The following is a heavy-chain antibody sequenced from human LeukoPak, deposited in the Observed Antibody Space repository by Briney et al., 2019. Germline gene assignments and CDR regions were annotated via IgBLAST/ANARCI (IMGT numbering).Heavy chain of an antibody. CDR3: ARDIPSELVVAFDI. V-gene: IGHV4-4*07. Sequence: SETLSLTCTVSGGSISSYYWSWIRQPAGKGLEWIGRIYTSGSTNYNPSLKSRVTISVDTSKNQFSLKLSSVTAADTAVYYCARDIPSELVVAFDIWGQGTMVTVSS. CDR2: IYTSGST. D-gene: IGHD1-26*01. CDR1: GGSISSYY. J-gene: IGHJ3*02.